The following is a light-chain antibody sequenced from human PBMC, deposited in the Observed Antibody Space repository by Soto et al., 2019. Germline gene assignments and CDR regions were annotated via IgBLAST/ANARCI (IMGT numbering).Light chain of an antibody. Sequence: DIQMTQSPSSLSASVGDRVTITCRASQSISSYLNWYQQKPGNAPKILIYSASKLQSGVPRRFSGSGSGTDFTLTISSLQPEDFATYFCQQSHGTPYTFGQGTKLEIK. J-gene: IGKJ2*01. CDR1: QSISSY. CDR3: QQSHGTPYT. CDR2: SAS. V-gene: IGKV1-39*01.